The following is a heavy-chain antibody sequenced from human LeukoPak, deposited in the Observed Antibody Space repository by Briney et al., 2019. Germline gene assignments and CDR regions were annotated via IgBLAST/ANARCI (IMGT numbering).Heavy chain of an antibody. CDR3: ARVGTTVTTVIDY. CDR1: GGSISSSSYY. D-gene: IGHD4-11*01. Sequence: SETLFLTCTVSGGSISSSSYYWGWIRQPPGKGLEWIGSIYYSGSTYYNPSLKSRVTISVDTSKNQFSLKLSSVTAADTAVYYCARVGTTVTTVIDYWGQGTLVTVSS. CDR2: IYYSGST. J-gene: IGHJ4*02. V-gene: IGHV4-39*07.